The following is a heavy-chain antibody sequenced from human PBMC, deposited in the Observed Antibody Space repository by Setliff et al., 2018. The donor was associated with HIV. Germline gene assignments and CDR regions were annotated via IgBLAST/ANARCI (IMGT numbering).Heavy chain of an antibody. J-gene: IGHJ4*02. Sequence: SVKVSCKASGGSFNTYGIHWVRQAPGQRLEWMGGIIPIASVPNYSQKFQDRLTITADESTTTVYMDMSSLRSEDTAQYYCARGPLYGYDRGYFDYWGQGTLVTSPQ. CDR2: IIPIASVP. CDR1: GGSFNTYG. D-gene: IGHD5-12*01. V-gene: IGHV1-69*10. CDR3: ARGPLYGYDRGYFDY.